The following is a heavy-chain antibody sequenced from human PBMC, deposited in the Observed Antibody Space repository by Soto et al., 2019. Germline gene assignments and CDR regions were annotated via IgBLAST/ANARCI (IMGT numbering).Heavy chain of an antibody. D-gene: IGHD1-1*01. V-gene: IGHV4-39*01. J-gene: IGHJ4*02. CDR1: GDSISSSNYF. CDR2: IYYTGST. Sequence: SETLSLTRSVSGDSISSSNYFWGWIRQPPGKGLEYIGNIYYTGSTEYNPSLRSRVTISVDTSKNQFSLKLSSVTAADTAVYYCARLWTYWGQGTLVTVSS. CDR3: ARLWTY.